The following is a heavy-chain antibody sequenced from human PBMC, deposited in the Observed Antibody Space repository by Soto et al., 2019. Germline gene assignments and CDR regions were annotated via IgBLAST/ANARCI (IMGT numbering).Heavy chain of an antibody. CDR3: ARGGNRYSNVASGVGGFDF. V-gene: IGHV4-59*01. Sequence: PSETLSLTCTVSGASISSSYWSWIRQSPERGLEWIAYVYNTGAANYNPSLKSRVTISLDTSKGQFSLNLTSLTTADTAVYFCARGGNRYSNVASGVGGFDFWGQGSLVTVS. J-gene: IGHJ4*02. CDR1: GASISSSY. D-gene: IGHD5-12*01. CDR2: VYNTGAA.